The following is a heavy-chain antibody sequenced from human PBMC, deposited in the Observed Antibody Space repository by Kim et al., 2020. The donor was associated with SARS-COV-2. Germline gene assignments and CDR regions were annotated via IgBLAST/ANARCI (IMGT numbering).Heavy chain of an antibody. CDR3: ARADYGGNPDYFYGMDV. D-gene: IGHD4-17*01. CDR2: IWYDGSGK. J-gene: IGHJ6*01. V-gene: IGHV3-33*01. CDR1: GFVFSSYG. Sequence: GGSLRLSCAASGFVFSSYGMHWVRQAPGKGLEWVGVIWYDGSGKYYSDSVKGRFTISRDNSKNTLFLQMNSLRAEDTAVYYCARADYGGNPDYFYGMDVCGDGTTVTVS.